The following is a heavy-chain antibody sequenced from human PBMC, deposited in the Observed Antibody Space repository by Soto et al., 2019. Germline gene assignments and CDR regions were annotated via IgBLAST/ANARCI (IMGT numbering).Heavy chain of an antibody. D-gene: IGHD3-10*01. CDR2: INGDGSTT. CDR1: GFTLRNYY. V-gene: IGHV3-74*01. CDR3: ARGGVPAALDI. J-gene: IGHJ3*02. Sequence: EVQLVESGGGLVQPGGSLRLSCTVSGFTLRNYYMHWARQAPGKGLVWVSHINGDGSTTNYADSVKGRFTISRDNAKNTLNLQMNSLRVEDTAVYYCARGGVPAALDIWGEGTMVPVSS.